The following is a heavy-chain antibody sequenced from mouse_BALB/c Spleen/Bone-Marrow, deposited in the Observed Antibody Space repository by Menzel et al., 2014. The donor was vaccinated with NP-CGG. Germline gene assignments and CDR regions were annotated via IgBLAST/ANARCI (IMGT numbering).Heavy chain of an antibody. CDR1: GYTFTTYW. CDR2: INPSTGYT. CDR3: ARGNYEAMDY. V-gene: IGHV1-7*01. Sequence: QVQLQQSGAELAKPGASVKMSCKASGYTFTTYWMHWVKQRPGQGLEWIGYINPSTGYTAYNQKFKDKATLTADESSNTAYMQLSRLTSEDSAVYYCARGNYEAMDYWGQGTSVTVSS. J-gene: IGHJ4*01. D-gene: IGHD2-1*01.